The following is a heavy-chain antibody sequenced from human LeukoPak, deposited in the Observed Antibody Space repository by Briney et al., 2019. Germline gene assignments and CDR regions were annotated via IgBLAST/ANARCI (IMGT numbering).Heavy chain of an antibody. CDR2: INHLGRT. D-gene: IGHD5-12*01. CDR1: GGSFGVYY. J-gene: IGHJ4*02. Sequence: PSETLSLTCAVYGGSFGVYYWSWIRQPPGKGLEWIAEINHLGRTNYNPSLKSRATISIDTSKNQVFLKLSSVTAADTAVYYCARGSASGIYPIDYWGQGTLVTVSS. CDR3: ARGSASGIYPIDY. V-gene: IGHV4-34*01.